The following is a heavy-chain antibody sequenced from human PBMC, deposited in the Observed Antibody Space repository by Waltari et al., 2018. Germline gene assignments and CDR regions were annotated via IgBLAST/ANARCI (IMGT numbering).Heavy chain of an antibody. CDR3: AKDQSSGWYPLDY. Sequence: SLRLSCAASGFTFSSYAMSWVRQAPGKGLEWVSAISGSGGSTYYADSVKGRFTISRDNSKNTLYLQMNSLRAEDTAVYYCAKDQSSGWYPLDYWGQGTLVTVSS. D-gene: IGHD6-19*01. CDR1: GFTFSSYA. V-gene: IGHV3-23*01. J-gene: IGHJ4*02. CDR2: ISGSGGST.